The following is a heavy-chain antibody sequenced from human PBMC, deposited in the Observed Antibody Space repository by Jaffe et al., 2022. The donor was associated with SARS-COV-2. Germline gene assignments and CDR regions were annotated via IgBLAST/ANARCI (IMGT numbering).Heavy chain of an antibody. CDR3: VRYYQLLNWFDP. V-gene: IGHV4-30-4*01. Sequence: QVQLQESGPGLVKPSQTLSLTCTVSGDSISSGNYFWSWIRQPSGKGLEWIGSIYYSGGTYYNPSLKSRVIMSVDTSRNQFSLKLSSVTAADTAVYFCVRYYQLLNWFDPWGQGTLVTVSS. CDR2: IYYSGGT. D-gene: IGHD2-2*01. J-gene: IGHJ5*02. CDR1: GDSISSGNYF.